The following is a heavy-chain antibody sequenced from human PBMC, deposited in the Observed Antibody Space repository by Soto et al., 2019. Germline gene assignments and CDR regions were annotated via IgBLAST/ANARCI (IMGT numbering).Heavy chain of an antibody. CDR1: GFTFSSYA. CDR3: AKDMGGLGYYDSRAPFDY. J-gene: IGHJ4*02. CDR2: ISGSGGST. V-gene: IGHV3-23*01. D-gene: IGHD3-22*01. Sequence: GGSLRLSCAASGFTFSSYAMSWVRQAPGKGLEWVSAISGSGGSTYYADSVKGRFTISRDNSKNTLYLQMNSLRAEDTAVYYCAKDMGGLGYYDSRAPFDYWGQGTLVTV.